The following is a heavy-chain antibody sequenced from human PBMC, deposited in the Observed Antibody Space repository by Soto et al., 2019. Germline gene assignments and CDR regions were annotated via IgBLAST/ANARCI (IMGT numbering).Heavy chain of an antibody. D-gene: IGHD2-15*01. Sequence: PGGSLRLSCAASGFAFSSYDMDWVRQAPGKGLEWVSYINTDGGSIHYAESVKGRFTISRDNARNSLSLQMNSLRVEDTAVYYCAKDLRAPDYWGQGTLVTVSS. V-gene: IGHV3-48*01. J-gene: IGHJ4*02. CDR3: AKDLRAPDY. CDR1: GFAFSSYD. CDR2: INTDGGSI.